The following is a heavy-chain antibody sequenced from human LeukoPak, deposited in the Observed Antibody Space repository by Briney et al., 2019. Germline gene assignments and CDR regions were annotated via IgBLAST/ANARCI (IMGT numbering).Heavy chain of an antibody. J-gene: IGHJ4*02. CDR2: ITGSGGST. CDR3: ARGSGKSDY. V-gene: IGHV3-23*01. CDR1: GFTFSSFA. Sequence: PGGSLRLSCAASGFTFSSFAMSWVRQAPGKGLEWVSIITGSGGSTYYADSVKGRFTISRDNAKNSLYLHMNSLRAEDTAVYYCARGSGKSDYWGQGTLVTVSS. D-gene: IGHD3-10*01.